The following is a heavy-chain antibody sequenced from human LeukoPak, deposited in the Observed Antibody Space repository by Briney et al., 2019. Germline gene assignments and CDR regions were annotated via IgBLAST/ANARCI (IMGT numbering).Heavy chain of an antibody. Sequence: PGGSLRLSCAASGFTFSSYAMNWVRQAPGKGLEWVSGITGSGGGTYYADSVKGRFTISRDNSKNTLYLQMNSLRAEDTAAYYCAKGGSGWYGDYWGQGTLVTVSS. J-gene: IGHJ4*02. V-gene: IGHV3-23*01. CDR3: AKGGSGWYGDY. CDR2: ITGSGGGT. D-gene: IGHD6-19*01. CDR1: GFTFSSYA.